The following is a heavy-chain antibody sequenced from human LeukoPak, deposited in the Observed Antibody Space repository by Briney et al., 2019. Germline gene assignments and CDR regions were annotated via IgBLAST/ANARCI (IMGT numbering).Heavy chain of an antibody. J-gene: IGHJ4*02. CDR2: VSSDGTT. V-gene: IGHV4-59*08. D-gene: IGHD2-8*02. Sequence: PSETLSLTCSVSGDSVTSYYWSWIRQPPGKGLEWIRYVSSDGTTNYTPSLRSRVIMSVDTAKNHISLSLTSLTAADTAIYYCARLDCTGDGCYNHWGRGTLVTVSS. CDR1: GDSVTSYY. CDR3: ARLDCTGDGCYNH.